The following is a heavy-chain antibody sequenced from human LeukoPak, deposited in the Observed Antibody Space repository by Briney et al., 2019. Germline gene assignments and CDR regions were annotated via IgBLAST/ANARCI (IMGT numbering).Heavy chain of an antibody. CDR3: ARDLAPTLQPTEGGGRANPNFDY. V-gene: IGHV1-2*02. D-gene: IGHD1-1*01. CDR2: INPNSGGT. J-gene: IGHJ4*02. Sequence: ASVKVSCKASGYTFTGYYMHWVRQAPGQGLEWMGWINPNSGGTNYAQKFQGRVTMTRDTSISTAYMELSRLRSDDTAVYYCARDLAPTLQPTEGGGRANPNFDYWGQGTLVTVSS. CDR1: GYTFTGYY.